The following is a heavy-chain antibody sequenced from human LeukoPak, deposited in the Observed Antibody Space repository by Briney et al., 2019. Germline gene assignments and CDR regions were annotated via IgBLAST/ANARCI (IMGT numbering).Heavy chain of an antibody. CDR1: GFTFSSYA. CDR2: ISYDGSNK. CDR3: ARGVTIAVAGTVDY. Sequence: GRSLRLSCAASGFTFSSYAMPWVRQAPGKGLEWVAVISYDGSNKYYADSVKGRFTISRDNSKNTLYLQMNSLRAEDTAVYYCARGVTIAVAGTVDYWGQGTLVTVSS. J-gene: IGHJ4*02. V-gene: IGHV3-30-3*01. D-gene: IGHD6-19*01.